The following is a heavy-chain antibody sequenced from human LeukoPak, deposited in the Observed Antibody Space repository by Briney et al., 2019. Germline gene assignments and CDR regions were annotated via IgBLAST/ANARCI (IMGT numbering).Heavy chain of an antibody. CDR3: ARHPRSGLFDY. CDR2: IYYSGGT. Sequence: PSETLSLTCTVSGGSISSYYWSWIRQPPGKGLEWIGHIYYSGGTNYNPSLKSRVTMSVDTSKNQFSLKLSSVTAADTAVYYCARHPRSGLFDYWGQGILVTVSS. D-gene: IGHD5-12*01. J-gene: IGHJ4*02. V-gene: IGHV4-59*08. CDR1: GGSISSYY.